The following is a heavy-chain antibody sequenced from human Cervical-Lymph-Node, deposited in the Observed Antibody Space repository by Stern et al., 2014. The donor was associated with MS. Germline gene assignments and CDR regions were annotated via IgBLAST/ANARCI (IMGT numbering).Heavy chain of an antibody. CDR3: TRVYWSPYGMDV. CDR2: IDTGNGRT. D-gene: IGHD2-8*02. Sequence: QVQLVQSGAEVKKPGASVEISCKTSGYTFTSYAINWVRQAPGQRLEWMGGIDTGNGRTEFSQQFLGRLTFTREPPASTVHMEQSSLRSEDTAVYYCTRVYWSPYGMDVWGQGTTVTGSS. CDR1: GYTFTSYA. V-gene: IGHV1-3*04. J-gene: IGHJ6*02.